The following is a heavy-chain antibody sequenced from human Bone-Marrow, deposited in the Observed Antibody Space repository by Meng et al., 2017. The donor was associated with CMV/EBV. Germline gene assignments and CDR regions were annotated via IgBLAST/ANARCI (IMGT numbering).Heavy chain of an antibody. CDR3: AKDQYSSSYYGPQRGLNPFDI. Sequence: LSLTCAASGFTFSSYAMHWVRQAPGKGLEWVSLIYSGGSGTYYADSVKGRFTISRDNSKNTLYLQMNSLRAEDTAVYYCAKDQYSSSYYGPQRGLNPFDIWGQGTMVTVSS. V-gene: IGHV3-23*03. CDR2: IYSGGSGT. J-gene: IGHJ3*02. CDR1: GFTFSSYA. D-gene: IGHD6-13*01.